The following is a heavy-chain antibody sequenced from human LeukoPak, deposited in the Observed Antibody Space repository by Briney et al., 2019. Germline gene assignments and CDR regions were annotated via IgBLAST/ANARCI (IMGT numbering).Heavy chain of an antibody. V-gene: IGHV4-4*08. Sequence: SETLSLTCTVSGDSISSYYWSWIRQPPGKGLEWIGRIYTSGSTNYNPSLKSRVTISVDTSKNQFSLKLSSVTAADTAVYYCARERCSSTSCNFDYWGQGTLVTVSS. CDR2: IYTSGST. J-gene: IGHJ4*02. D-gene: IGHD2-2*01. CDR1: GDSISSYY. CDR3: ARERCSSTSCNFDY.